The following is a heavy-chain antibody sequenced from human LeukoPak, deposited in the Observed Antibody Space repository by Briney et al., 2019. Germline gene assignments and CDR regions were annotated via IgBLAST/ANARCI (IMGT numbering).Heavy chain of an antibody. CDR2: INAGNGNT. J-gene: IGHJ3*02. CDR1: GYTFTSYA. V-gene: IGHV1-3*01. D-gene: IGHD2-2*01. Sequence: ASVKVSCKASGYTFTSYAMHWVRQAPGQRLEWMGWINAGNGNTKYSQKFQGRVTITRDTSASTAYMELSSLRSEDTAVYYCARSHGVQPAGAFDIWGQGTMVTVSS. CDR3: ARSHGVQPAGAFDI.